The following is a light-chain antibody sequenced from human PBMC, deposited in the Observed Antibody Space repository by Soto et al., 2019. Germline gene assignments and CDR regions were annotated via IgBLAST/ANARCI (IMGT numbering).Light chain of an antibody. CDR2: DAS. V-gene: IGKV3-11*01. CDR3: PQRSDGPST. Sequence: EIVLTQSPATLSLSPGDRATLSCRASQSVGSYLGWYQQRPGQAPRLLIYDASNRATGIPARFSGSGSGTDVTLTISRLEPEDFAVYYCPQRSDGPSTFVGGTKVEIK. J-gene: IGKJ4*01. CDR1: QSVGSY.